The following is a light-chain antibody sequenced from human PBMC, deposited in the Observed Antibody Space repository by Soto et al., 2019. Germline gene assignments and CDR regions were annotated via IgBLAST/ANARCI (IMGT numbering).Light chain of an antibody. J-gene: IGKJ5*01. CDR1: QNVDNN. CDR3: QQYKNWPYT. CDR2: DAS. Sequence: EIVVTQSPATLSVSPGERATLSCRASQNVDNNLAWYQQKPGQAPRLLIFDASTRATGIPARFSGSGSGTEVSLTISSLQSEDFAVYYCQQYKNWPYTFGQGTRLEIK. V-gene: IGKV3-15*01.